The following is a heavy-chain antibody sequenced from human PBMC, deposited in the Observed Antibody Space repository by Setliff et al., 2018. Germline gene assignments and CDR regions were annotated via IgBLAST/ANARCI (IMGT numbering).Heavy chain of an antibody. CDR3: TRGRGPRGVVAVSLDF. J-gene: IGHJ4*02. Sequence: ASVKVPCKTSGYNFVTFGVNWVRQVPGQGFEWLGWISHYNGEANYAQQFQGRVTMTTDTSTGTAYMERMTLSSDDTAVYYCTRGRGPRGVVAVSLDFWGQGTLVTVSS. D-gene: IGHD2-15*01. CDR1: GYNFVTFG. V-gene: IGHV1-18*01. CDR2: ISHYNGEA.